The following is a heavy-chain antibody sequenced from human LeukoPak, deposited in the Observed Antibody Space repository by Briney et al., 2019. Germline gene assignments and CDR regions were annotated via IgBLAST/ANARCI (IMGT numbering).Heavy chain of an antibody. Sequence: SETLSLTCAVSGDSISSYYWSWIRQPPGKGLEWIGYIYDSGKTNYNASLISRVTISVDTSKNQFSLKLTSVPPADTAVYYCARGGGTLDYWGQGTLVTVSS. V-gene: IGHV4-59*01. CDR1: GDSISSYY. J-gene: IGHJ4*02. CDR3: ARGGGTLDY. D-gene: IGHD3-16*01. CDR2: IYDSGKT.